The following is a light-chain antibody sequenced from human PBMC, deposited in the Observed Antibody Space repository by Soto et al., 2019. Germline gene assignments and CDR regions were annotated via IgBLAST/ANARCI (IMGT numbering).Light chain of an antibody. CDR3: QQYGSSPWT. V-gene: IGKV1-12*01. CDR1: RDISTW. J-gene: IGKJ1*01. CDR2: GAS. Sequence: DIQMTQSPSSLSASVGDRVTVTCRASRDISTWLAWYQQKPGKAPKLLIYGASNLQSGVPSRFSGRGSGTDFTLTISRLEPEDFAVYYCQQYGSSPWTFGQGTKVDIK.